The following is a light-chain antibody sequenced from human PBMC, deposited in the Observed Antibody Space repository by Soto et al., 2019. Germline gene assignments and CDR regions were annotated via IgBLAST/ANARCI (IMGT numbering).Light chain of an antibody. J-gene: IGLJ1*01. V-gene: IGLV2-14*03. CDR2: DVT. CDR1: SSDVGGYNY. Sequence: QSALTQPASVSGSPGQSITISCTGTSSDVGGYNYVSWYQHHPGKAPKLIIYDVTNRPSGVSNPFSGSKSGNTASLTISGLQPEDEADYYCSSYTTSNTRQIVFGTGTKLTAL. CDR3: SSYTTSNTRQIV.